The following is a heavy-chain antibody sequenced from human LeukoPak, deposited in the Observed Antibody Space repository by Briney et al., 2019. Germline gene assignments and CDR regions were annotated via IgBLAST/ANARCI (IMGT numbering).Heavy chain of an antibody. J-gene: IGHJ6*02. CDR1: GFTFSGYG. V-gene: IGHV3-33*01. Sequence: PGGSLRLSCAASGFTFSGYGMHWVRQAPGKGLEWVAVIYYDGNNKYYADSVKGRFTISRDNPKNTLYLQMNSLRAEDTAVCYCARWGSGTYNAYDHYGMDVWGQGTTVTVSS. CDR3: ARWGSGTYNAYDHYGMDV. D-gene: IGHD3-10*01. CDR2: IYYDGNNK.